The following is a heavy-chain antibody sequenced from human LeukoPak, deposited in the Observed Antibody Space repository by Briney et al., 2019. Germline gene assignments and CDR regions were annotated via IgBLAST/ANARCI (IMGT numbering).Heavy chain of an antibody. J-gene: IGHJ4*02. CDR1: GGSFSGYY. Sequence: SETLSFTCAVYGGSFSGYYWSWIRQPPGKGLEWIGEINHSGSTNDNPSLKSRVTISVDASKNQFSLKLSSVTAADTAVYYCARVRYRDGYQEWGQGTLVTVSS. V-gene: IGHV4-34*01. D-gene: IGHD5-24*01. CDR3: ARVRYRDGYQE. CDR2: INHSGST.